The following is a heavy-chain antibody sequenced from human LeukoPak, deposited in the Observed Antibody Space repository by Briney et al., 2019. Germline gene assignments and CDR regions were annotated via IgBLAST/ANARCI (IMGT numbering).Heavy chain of an antibody. CDR1: GFTFSSYA. CDR2: ISGSGGST. Sequence: GGFLRLSCAASGFTFSSYAMSWVRQAPGKGLEWVSAISGSGGSTYYADSVKGRFTISRDNSRNTLYLQMNSLRAEDTAVYYCARDSDGYNAFDIWGQGTMVTVSS. D-gene: IGHD5-24*01. V-gene: IGHV3-23*01. CDR3: ARDSDGYNAFDI. J-gene: IGHJ3*02.